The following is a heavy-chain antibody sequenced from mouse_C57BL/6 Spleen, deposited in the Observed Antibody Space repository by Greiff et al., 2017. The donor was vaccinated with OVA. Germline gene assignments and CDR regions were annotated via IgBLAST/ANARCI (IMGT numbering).Heavy chain of an antibody. J-gene: IGHJ1*03. D-gene: IGHD1-1*01. CDR1: GFNITDYC. CDR2: IDPEDGDT. V-gene: IGHV14-1*01. Sequence: VQLQQSGAELVRPGASVKLSCTASGFNITDYCMHWVQQRPEQGLEWIGRIDPEDGDTEYAPQFPSKSTMTADTSSNTAYLQLSSLTSDDTAVYYRTTLFTTGVASPYFDVWGTGTTVTVSS. CDR3: TTLFTTGVASPYFDV.